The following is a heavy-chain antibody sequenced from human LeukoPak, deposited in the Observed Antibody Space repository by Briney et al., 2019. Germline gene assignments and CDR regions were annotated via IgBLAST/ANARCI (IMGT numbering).Heavy chain of an antibody. CDR3: ATYSGGHIDY. CDR2: IYYSGST. D-gene: IGHD5-12*01. Sequence: SETLSLTCTVSGGSISSYYWSWIRQPPGKGLEWIGYIYYSGSTNYNPSLKSRVTMSVDTSKNQFSLKLSSVTAADTAVYYCATYSGGHIDYWGQGRLVTVSS. V-gene: IGHV4-59*01. J-gene: IGHJ4*02. CDR1: GGSISSYY.